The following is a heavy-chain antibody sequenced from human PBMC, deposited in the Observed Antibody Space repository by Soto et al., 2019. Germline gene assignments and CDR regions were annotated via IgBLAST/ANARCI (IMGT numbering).Heavy chain of an antibody. D-gene: IGHD3-10*01. Sequence: PGGSLRLSCAASGFTFSSYGMHWVRQAPGKGLEWVAVISYDGSNKYYADSVRGRFTISRDNSKNTLYLQMNSLRAEDTAVYYCEKFSGLVAFDIRCQGTLVTVSS. CDR3: EKFSGLVAFDI. V-gene: IGHV3-30*18. CDR1: GFTFSSYG. CDR2: ISYDGSNK. J-gene: IGHJ3*02.